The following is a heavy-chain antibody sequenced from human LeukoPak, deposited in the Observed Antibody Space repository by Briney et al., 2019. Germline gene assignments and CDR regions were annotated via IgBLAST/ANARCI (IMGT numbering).Heavy chain of an antibody. CDR3: ARDARAARLDYFDH. J-gene: IGHJ4*02. D-gene: IGHD6-6*01. CDR1: GFTFSSYA. CDR2: ISGSGGST. Sequence: PGGSLRLSCAASGFTFSSYAMSWVRQAPGKGLEWVSAISGSGGSTYYADSVKGRFTISRDNARDSLYLQMNSLRAEDTAVYYCARDARAARLDYFDHWGQGTLVTVSS. V-gene: IGHV3-23*01.